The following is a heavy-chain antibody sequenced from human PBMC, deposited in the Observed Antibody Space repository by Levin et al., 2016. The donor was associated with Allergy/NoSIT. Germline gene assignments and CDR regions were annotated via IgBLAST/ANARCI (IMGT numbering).Heavy chain of an antibody. Sequence: ASVKVSCKASGYTFSGYFMHWVRQAPGQGLEWMGSINPKNGGTNYAQKFQGRVTMTRDTSISTAYIELTSLISDDTAVYYCARDPGNHQRSDWYFDLWGRGTLVTVSS. J-gene: IGHJ2*01. D-gene: IGHD1-14*01. CDR3: ARDPGNHQRSDWYFDL. V-gene: IGHV1-2*02. CDR1: GYTFSGYF. CDR2: INPKNGGT.